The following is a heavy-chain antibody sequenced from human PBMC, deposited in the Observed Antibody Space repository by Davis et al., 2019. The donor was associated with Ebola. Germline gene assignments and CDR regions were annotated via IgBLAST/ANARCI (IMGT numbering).Heavy chain of an antibody. CDR1: GGSFSGYY. CDR3: ARLEYYDSSGYLFDY. V-gene: IGHV4-34*01. CDR2: INHSGST. D-gene: IGHD3-22*01. J-gene: IGHJ4*02. Sequence: GSLRLSCAVYGGSFSGYYWSWIRQPPGKGLEWIGEINHSGSTNYNPSLKSRVTISVDTSKNQFSLKLSSVTAADTAVYYCARLEYYDSSGYLFDYWGQGTLVTVSS.